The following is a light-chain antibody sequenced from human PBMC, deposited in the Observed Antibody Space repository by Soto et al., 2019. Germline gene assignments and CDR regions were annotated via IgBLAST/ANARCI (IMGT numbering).Light chain of an antibody. CDR1: SSNIGSNT. Sequence: QSVLTQPPSAXGXXXXXXXXSCSGSSSNIGSNTVNWYQQLPGTAPKLLIYGQNQRPSGVPDRFSGSKSGTSASLAISGLQSEDEADYYCAVWDDSLDGRVFGGGTKLTVL. V-gene: IGLV1-44*01. J-gene: IGLJ2*01. CDR3: AVWDDSLDGRV. CDR2: GQN.